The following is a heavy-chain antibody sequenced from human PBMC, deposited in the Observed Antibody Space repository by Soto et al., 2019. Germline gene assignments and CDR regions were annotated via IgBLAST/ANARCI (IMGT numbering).Heavy chain of an antibody. CDR1: GFTFSSYG. J-gene: IGHJ4*02. V-gene: IGHV3-30*03. CDR3: APRVSYMGDFDY. Sequence: QVQLVESGGGVVQPGRSLRLSCAASGFTFSSYGMHWVRQAPGKGLEWVAVISYDGSNKYYADSVKGRFTISRDNSKNTLYLQMNRLRAEDTAVYYCAPRVSYMGDFDYWGQGTLVTVSS. D-gene: IGHD2-2*02. CDR2: ISYDGSNK.